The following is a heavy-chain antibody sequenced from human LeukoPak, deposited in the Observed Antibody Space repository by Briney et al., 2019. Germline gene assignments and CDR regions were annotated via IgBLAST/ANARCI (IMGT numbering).Heavy chain of an antibody. CDR1: GFTFSNYE. CDR2: IYSGGST. CDR3: ARRSPIAGAGPRRLED. V-gene: IGHV3-53*01. J-gene: IGHJ4*02. D-gene: IGHD6-13*01. Sequence: GGSLRLSCAASGFTFSNYEMNWVRQAPGKGLEWVSIIYSGGSTSYADSVKGRFIISRDNSKNTLYLQMNSLRAEDTAVYYCARRSPIAGAGPRRLEDWGQGTLVTVSS.